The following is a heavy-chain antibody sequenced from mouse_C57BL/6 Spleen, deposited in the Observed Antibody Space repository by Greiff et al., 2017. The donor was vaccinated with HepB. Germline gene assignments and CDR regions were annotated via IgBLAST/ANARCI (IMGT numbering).Heavy chain of an antibody. Sequence: QVQLQQPGAELVKPGASVKLSCKASGYTFTSYWMHWVKQRPGQGLEWIGMIHPNSGSTNYNEKFKSKATLTVDKSSSTAYMQLSSLTSEDSAVYYCAREAGYDYGGFDYWGQGTTLTVSS. J-gene: IGHJ2*01. D-gene: IGHD2-4*01. V-gene: IGHV1-64*01. CDR1: GYTFTSYW. CDR2: IHPNSGST. CDR3: AREAGYDYGGFDY.